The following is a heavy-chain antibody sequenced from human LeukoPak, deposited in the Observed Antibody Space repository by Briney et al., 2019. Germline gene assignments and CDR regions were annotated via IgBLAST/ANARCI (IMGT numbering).Heavy chain of an antibody. CDR3: ARDLANWGNWYFDL. D-gene: IGHD7-27*01. V-gene: IGHV4-61*02. Sequence: SETLSLTCTVSGGSISRGSYYWSWIRQPAGKGLEWIGRIYTSGNTNYNPSLKSRVTISVDTSKNQFSLKLSSVTAADTAMYYCARDLANWGNWYFDLWGRGTLVTVSS. CDR1: GGSISRGSYY. CDR2: IYTSGNT. J-gene: IGHJ2*01.